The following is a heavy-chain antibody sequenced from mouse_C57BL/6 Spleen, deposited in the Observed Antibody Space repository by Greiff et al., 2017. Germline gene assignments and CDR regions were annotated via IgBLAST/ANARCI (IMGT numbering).Heavy chain of an antibody. CDR1: GYTFTSYW. V-gene: IGHV1-69*01. D-gene: IGHD1-1*01. J-gene: IGHJ2*01. CDR3: ARRDYGSSYDY. CDR2: LDPYDSYT. Sequence: VQLQQPGAELVMPGASVKLSCKASGYTFTSYWMHWVKQRPGPGLEWIGELDPYDSYTNYNQKFKGKSTLTVDKSSSTAYMQLSSLTSEDSAVYYCARRDYGSSYDYWGQGTTLTVSS.